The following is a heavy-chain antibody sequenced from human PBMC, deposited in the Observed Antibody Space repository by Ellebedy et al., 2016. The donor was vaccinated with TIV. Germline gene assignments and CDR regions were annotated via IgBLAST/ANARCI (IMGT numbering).Heavy chain of an antibody. CDR2: ISWDGSSS. CDR1: GFTFSTYW. Sequence: GESLKISCAASGFTFSTYWMHWVRQPPGEGLESVCIISWDGSSSRCADSVKGRFTISRDNRENSLFLQMHSLRTEDTALYYCAKDAPNGSIDNWGQGTLVTVSS. J-gene: IGHJ4*02. CDR3: AKDAPNGSIDN. V-gene: IGHV3-43*01. D-gene: IGHD6-13*01.